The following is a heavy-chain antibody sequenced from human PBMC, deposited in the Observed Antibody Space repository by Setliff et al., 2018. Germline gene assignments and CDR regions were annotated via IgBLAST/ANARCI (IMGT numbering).Heavy chain of an antibody. CDR3: AREQWLDPPGYYYMDV. D-gene: IGHD6-19*01. J-gene: IGHJ6*03. V-gene: IGHV4-4*07. CDR2: IYIGGSA. CDR1: GGSISSYY. Sequence: SETLSLTCTVSGGSISSYYWSWIRQPAGKGLEWIGHIYIGGSANYNPSLKSRVTMSIDTSKNQLSLKLNSVTAADMAVYYCAREQWLDPPGYYYMDVWAKGTTVTVS.